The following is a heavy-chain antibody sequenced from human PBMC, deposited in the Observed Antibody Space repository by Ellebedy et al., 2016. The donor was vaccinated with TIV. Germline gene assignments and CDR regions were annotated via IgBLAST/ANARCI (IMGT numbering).Heavy chain of an antibody. V-gene: IGHV4-31*03. CDR1: GGSIRSGGYY. D-gene: IGHD2-15*01. J-gene: IGHJ5*02. CDR2: IDYSGST. CDR3: ARAEREGYCSGGSCSTWFDP. Sequence: SETLSLXXTVSGGSIRSGGYYWSWIRQHPGKGLEWIGYIDYSGSTYYNPSLKSRLKISVDTSKNQFSLRLSSVTAADTAVYYCARAEREGYCSGGSCSTWFDPWGQGTLVTVSS.